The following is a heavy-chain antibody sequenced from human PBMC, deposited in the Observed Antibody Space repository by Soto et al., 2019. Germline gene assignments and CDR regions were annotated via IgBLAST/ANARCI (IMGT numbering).Heavy chain of an antibody. Sequence: DVQLVESGGGLMQPGESLRLSCAASGLTVSGKNYVAWVRQAPGKWLEWVSALYDVDGSFYADSVKGRFTTSSDSSKTTVYLQMNGLRPDDTAVYYCATWHEREHAYDVWGQGTTVTVSS. CDR2: LYDVDGS. CDR3: ATWHEREHAYDV. D-gene: IGHD1-1*01. J-gene: IGHJ3*01. V-gene: IGHV3-53*01. CDR1: GLTVSGKNY.